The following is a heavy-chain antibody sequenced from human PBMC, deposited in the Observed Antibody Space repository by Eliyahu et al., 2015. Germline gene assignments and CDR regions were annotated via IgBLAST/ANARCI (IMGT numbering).Heavy chain of an antibody. CDR1: GGPTNTPEYY. J-gene: IGHJ4*02. D-gene: IGHD3-3*02. CDR2: VYHNGRT. Sequence: QIQLQESGPGLVKPSETVSLTCTVSGGPTNTPEYYWGWVRQSPGQGPEWLGSVYHNGRTYYNPSPKGRLTMSVDTSHNVVSLRLSGVTAADTAVYFWTRHDVNIFGDLFFSFFDHWGRGRPVSVS. V-gene: IGHV4-39*01. CDR3: TRHDVNIFGDLFFSFFDH.